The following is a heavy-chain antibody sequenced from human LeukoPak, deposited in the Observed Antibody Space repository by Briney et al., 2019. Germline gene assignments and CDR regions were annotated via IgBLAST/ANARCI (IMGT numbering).Heavy chain of an antibody. CDR1: GYTLTELS. CDR2: FDPEDGET. Sequence: ASVKVSCKVSGYTLTELSMHWVRQAPGKGLEWMGGFDPEDGETIYAQKFQGRVTMTEDTSTDTAYMELSSLRSEDTAGYYCATDASARTYTDAFDIWGQGTMVTVSS. J-gene: IGHJ3*02. D-gene: IGHD2-2*02. V-gene: IGHV1-24*01. CDR3: ATDASARTYTDAFDI.